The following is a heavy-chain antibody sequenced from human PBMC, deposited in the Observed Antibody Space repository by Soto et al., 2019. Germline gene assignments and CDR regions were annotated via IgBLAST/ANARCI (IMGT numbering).Heavy chain of an antibody. Sequence: GGSLRLSCAASGFTFSSYAMSWVRQAPGKGLEWVSAISGSGGSTYYADSVKGRFTISRDNSKNTLYLQMNSLRAEDTAVYYCAKLVRDTYYYDSSGCEGCGYWGQGTLVTVSS. CDR2: ISGSGGST. V-gene: IGHV3-23*01. J-gene: IGHJ4*02. CDR1: GFTFSSYA. CDR3: AKLVRDTYYYDSSGCEGCGY. D-gene: IGHD3-22*01.